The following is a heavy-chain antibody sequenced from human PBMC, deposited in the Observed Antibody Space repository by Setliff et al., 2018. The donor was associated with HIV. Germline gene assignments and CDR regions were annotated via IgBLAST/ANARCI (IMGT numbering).Heavy chain of an antibody. CDR2: IFHTGYS. V-gene: IGHV4-39*02. Sequence: SETLSLTCTVSGGSISSSSYYWGWIRQPPGKGLEWIGHIFHTGYSIYSPPLKSRVTISLDTSKNLFFLTLRSVTAADTAVYYCARLGSGWNWVTRIDYWGRGTLVTSPQ. CDR3: ARLGSGWNWVTRIDY. D-gene: IGHD6-19*01. J-gene: IGHJ4*02. CDR1: GGSISSSSYY.